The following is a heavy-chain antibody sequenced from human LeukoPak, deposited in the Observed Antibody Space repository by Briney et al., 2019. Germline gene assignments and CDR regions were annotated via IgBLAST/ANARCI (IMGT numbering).Heavy chain of an antibody. J-gene: IGHJ6*03. CDR2: IKQDGSEK. D-gene: IGHD1-26*01. V-gene: IGHV3-7*01. CDR1: GFTFSSYW. Sequence: PGGSLRLSCAASGFTFSSYWMSWVRQAPGKGLEWVANIKQDGSEKYYVDSVKGRFTISRDNAKNSLYLQMNSLRAEDTAVYYCASQWGAEPYSGYDYYYMDVWGKGTTVTVSS. CDR3: ASQWGAEPYSGYDYYYMDV.